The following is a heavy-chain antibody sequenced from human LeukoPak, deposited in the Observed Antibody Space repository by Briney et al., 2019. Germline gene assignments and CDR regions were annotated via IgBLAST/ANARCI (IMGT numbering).Heavy chain of an antibody. V-gene: IGHV1-18*01. Sequence: ASVKVSCKASGYTFTSYGISWARQAPGQGLEWMGWISAYNGNTNYAQKLQGRVTMTTDTSTSTAYMELRSLRSDDTAVYYCAREVITMVRGVLGNWFDPWGQGTLVTVSS. D-gene: IGHD3-10*01. CDR3: AREVITMVRGVLGNWFDP. CDR2: ISAYNGNT. CDR1: GYTFTSYG. J-gene: IGHJ5*02.